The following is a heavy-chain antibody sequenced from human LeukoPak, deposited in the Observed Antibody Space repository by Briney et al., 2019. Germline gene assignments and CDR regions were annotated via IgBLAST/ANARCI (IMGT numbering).Heavy chain of an antibody. CDR1: GGSIRSSCYY. J-gene: IGHJ4*02. Sequence: PSETLSLTCSVSGGSIRSSCYYWGWLRQPPGKGLEWIGGIYYSGNTYYNPSLKSRVTISVDTSKNQFSLTLSSVTAADTAVYYCARPYSSTWPDPFDSWGQGTLVTVSS. D-gene: IGHD6-13*01. V-gene: IGHV4-39*01. CDR3: ARPYSSTWPDPFDS. CDR2: IYYSGNT.